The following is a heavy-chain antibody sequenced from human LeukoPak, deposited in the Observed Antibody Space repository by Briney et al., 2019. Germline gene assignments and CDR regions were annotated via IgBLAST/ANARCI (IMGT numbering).Heavy chain of an antibody. CDR3: ARGLSSSPELDY. Sequence: SETLSLTCTVSGGSISSYYWSWIRQPAGKGLEWIGRIYTSGSTNYNPSLKSRVTMSVDTSKNQFSLKLSSVTAADTAVYYCARGLSSSPELDYWDQGTLVTVSS. J-gene: IGHJ4*02. CDR1: GGSISSYY. V-gene: IGHV4-4*07. D-gene: IGHD6-6*01. CDR2: IYTSGST.